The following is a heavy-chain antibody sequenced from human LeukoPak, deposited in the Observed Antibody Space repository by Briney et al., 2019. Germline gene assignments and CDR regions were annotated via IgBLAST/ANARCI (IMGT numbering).Heavy chain of an antibody. Sequence: GASVKVSCKASGYTFTSHGINWVRQAPGQGLEWMGWISGYNGNTDYAQKFQGRVTMTTDRSTNTVYLELRSLRSDDTAVYYCARLTELYGWGYYFDYWGQGTLVTVSS. CDR3: ARLTELYGWGYYFDY. V-gene: IGHV1-18*01. CDR2: ISGYNGNT. CDR1: GYTFTSHG. D-gene: IGHD6-19*01. J-gene: IGHJ4*02.